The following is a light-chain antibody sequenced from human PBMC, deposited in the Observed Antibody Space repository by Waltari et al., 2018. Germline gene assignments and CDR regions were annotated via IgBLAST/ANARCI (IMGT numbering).Light chain of an antibody. V-gene: IGLV1-44*01. CDR3: ATWDDSLSGFYV. Sequence: QSVLTQPPSASGTPGQRVTIPCSGSSSNIGGNTVNWYQQLPGRAPKLLIYGNNQRPSGVPDRFSGSKSGTSASLVISGLQSEDEADYYCATWDDSLSGFYVFGAGTRVTVL. CDR1: SSNIGGNT. J-gene: IGLJ1*01. CDR2: GNN.